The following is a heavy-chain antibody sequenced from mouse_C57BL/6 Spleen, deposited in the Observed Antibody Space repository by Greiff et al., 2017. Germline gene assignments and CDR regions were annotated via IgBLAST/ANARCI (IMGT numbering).Heavy chain of an antibody. CDR3: AVLYYDYDDFDY. Sequence: EVKLMESGAELVKPGASVKLSCTASGFNIKDYYMHWVKQRTEQGLEWIGRIDPEDGETKYAPKFQGTATITADTSSNTAYLQLSSLTSEDTAVYYCAVLYYDYDDFDYWGQGTTLTVSA. J-gene: IGHJ2*01. D-gene: IGHD2-4*01. CDR1: GFNIKDYY. V-gene: IGHV14-2*01. CDR2: IDPEDGET.